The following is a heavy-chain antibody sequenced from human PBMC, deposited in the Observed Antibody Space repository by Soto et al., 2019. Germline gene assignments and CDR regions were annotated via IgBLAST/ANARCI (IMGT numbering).Heavy chain of an antibody. J-gene: IGHJ4*02. CDR2: ISYDGSNK. V-gene: IGHV3-30-3*01. Sequence: QVQLVESGGGVVQPGRSLRLSCAASGFTFSSYAMHWVRQAPGKGLEWVAVISYDGSNKYYADSVKGRFTISRDNSKNTLYLQMNRLRAEDTAVYYCARDGHYYDSSGYYYEVGAFDYWGQGTLVTVSS. CDR1: GFTFSSYA. CDR3: ARDGHYYDSSGYYYEVGAFDY. D-gene: IGHD3-22*01.